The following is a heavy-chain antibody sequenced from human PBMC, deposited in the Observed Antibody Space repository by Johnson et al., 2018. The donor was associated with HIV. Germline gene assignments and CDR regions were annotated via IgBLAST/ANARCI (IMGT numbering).Heavy chain of an antibody. CDR1: AFPFDDHA. CDR3: AKDKGSWYGASSAFDI. J-gene: IGHJ3*02. V-gene: IGHV3-9*01. CDR2: I. Sequence: VQLVESGGGLVQPGRSLRLSCAASAFPFDDHALHWVRQTPGKGLQWFSIILKGRFTISRDNAKNSLYLQMNSLRAEETALYYCAKDKGSWYGASSAFDIWGQGTMVTVSS. D-gene: IGHD6-13*01.